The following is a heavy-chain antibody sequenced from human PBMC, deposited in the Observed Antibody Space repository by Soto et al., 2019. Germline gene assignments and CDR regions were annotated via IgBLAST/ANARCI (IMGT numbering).Heavy chain of an antibody. J-gene: IGHJ6*02. D-gene: IGHD2-21*02. CDR1: GLSLRTTGVG. Sequence: QVTLKESGPTLVKPTQTLTLTCTVSGLSLRTTGVGVGWVRQPPGKALEWLALLYWDDDKRYSPSLRSRLTIAKDISEKQVVLTMTNMDTVYTATYYCVQSRCGGDCLAIYSSHAYNGLDVWGQGTTVTVSS. CDR2: LYWDDDK. CDR3: VQSRCGGDCLAIYSSHAYNGLDV. V-gene: IGHV2-5*02.